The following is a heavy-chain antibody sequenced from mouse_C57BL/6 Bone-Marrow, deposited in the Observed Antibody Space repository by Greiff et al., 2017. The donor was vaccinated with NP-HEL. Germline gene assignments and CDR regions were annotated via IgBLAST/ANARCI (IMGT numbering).Heavy chain of an antibody. Sequence: QVTLKESGPGILQSSQTLSLTCSFSGFSLSTSGMGVSWIRQPSGKGLEWLAHIYWDNDKRYNPSLKSRLPISKYTSRTQVFLKLTIVDTAVTATYYCARCGWAWFAYWCQGTLVTVSA. J-gene: IGHJ3*01. CDR3: ARCGWAWFAY. D-gene: IGHD1-2*01. CDR2: IYWDNDK. CDR1: GFSLSTSGMG. V-gene: IGHV8-12*01.